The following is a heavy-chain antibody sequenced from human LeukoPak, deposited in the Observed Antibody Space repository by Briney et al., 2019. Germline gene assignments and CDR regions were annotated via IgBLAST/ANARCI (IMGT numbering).Heavy chain of an antibody. Sequence: GGSLRLSCAASGFTFSSYWMSWVRQAPGKGLEWVAVISYDGSNKYYADSVKGRFTISRDNSKNTLYLQMNSLRAEDTAVYYCARADDYELAGWFDPWGQGTLVTVSS. D-gene: IGHD4-17*01. V-gene: IGHV3-30*03. J-gene: IGHJ5*02. CDR2: ISYDGSNK. CDR1: GFTFSSYW. CDR3: ARADDYELAGWFDP.